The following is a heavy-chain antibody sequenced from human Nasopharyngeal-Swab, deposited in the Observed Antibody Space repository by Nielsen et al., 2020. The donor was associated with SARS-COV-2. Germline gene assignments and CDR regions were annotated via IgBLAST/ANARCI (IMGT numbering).Heavy chain of an antibody. D-gene: IGHD6-6*01. Sequence: WIRQPPGKGLEWVSAISGSGGSTYYADSVKGRFTISRDNSKNPLYLQMNSLRAEDTAVYYCAKDAIEYSSSSWFGWFDPWGQGTLVTVSS. J-gene: IGHJ5*02. V-gene: IGHV3-23*01. CDR2: ISGSGGST. CDR3: AKDAIEYSSSSWFGWFDP.